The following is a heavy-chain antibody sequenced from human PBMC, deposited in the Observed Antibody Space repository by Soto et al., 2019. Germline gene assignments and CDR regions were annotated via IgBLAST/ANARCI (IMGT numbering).Heavy chain of an antibody. J-gene: IGHJ6*02. CDR2: IYYSGST. D-gene: IGHD3-22*01. V-gene: IGHV4-39*01. CDR1: GGSISSSSYY. CDR3: ARRLYYDSSGFEGGGMDV. Sequence: QLPLQESGPGLVKPSETLSLTCTVSGGSISSSSYYWGWIRQPPGKGLEWIGSIYYSGSTYYNPSHKSRVTISLDTSKNQSSLKLSSVTAADTAVYYCARRLYYDSSGFEGGGMDVWGQGTTVTVSS.